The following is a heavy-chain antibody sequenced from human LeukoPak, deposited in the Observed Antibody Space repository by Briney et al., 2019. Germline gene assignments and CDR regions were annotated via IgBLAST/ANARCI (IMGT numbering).Heavy chain of an antibody. J-gene: IGHJ4*02. V-gene: IGHV4-59*01. CDR2: IYYSGST. CDR3: ARGDIPTAHY. D-gene: IGHD2-2*02. Sequence: PSETLSLTCTVSGGSISSFYWSWIRQPPGKGLEWIGNIYYSGSTNYNPSLKSRVTISVDTSKNQFSLKLSSVTAADTAVYYCARGDIPTAHYWGQGTLVTVSS. CDR1: GGSISSFY.